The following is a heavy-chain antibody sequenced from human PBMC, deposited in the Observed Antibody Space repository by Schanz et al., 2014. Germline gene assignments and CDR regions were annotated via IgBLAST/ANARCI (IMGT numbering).Heavy chain of an antibody. D-gene: IGHD6-19*01. CDR3: ARLSVAGRPHVNYWYFDL. CDR2: INPNSGDT. CDR1: GYTFSDYY. J-gene: IGHJ2*01. Sequence: QVQLVQSGAEVKKPGASVKVSCKASGYTFSDYYIHWVRQAPGQGLEWMGWINPNSGDTNYAQKFQGWVTMTRDTSISTAYMDVSRLKSDDTAVYYCARLSVAGRPHVNYWYFDLWGRGTLVTVSS. V-gene: IGHV1-2*04.